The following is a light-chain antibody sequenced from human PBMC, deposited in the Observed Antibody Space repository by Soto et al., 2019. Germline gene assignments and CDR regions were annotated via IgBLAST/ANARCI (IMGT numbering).Light chain of an antibody. CDR3: QTYDSSLSGVV. CDR2: VNT. V-gene: IGLV1-40*01. Sequence: QAVVTQPPSVSGAPGQRVTISCTGSSSNIGAGYDVHWYQQFPGTAPKLLIYVNTNRPSGVPDRFSGSKSGTSASLAITGLQAEDEADYYCQTYDSSLSGVVFGEGTKVTVL. J-gene: IGLJ2*01. CDR1: SSNIGAGYD.